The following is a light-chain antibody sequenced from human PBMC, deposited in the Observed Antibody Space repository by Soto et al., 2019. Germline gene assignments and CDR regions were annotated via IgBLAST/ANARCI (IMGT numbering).Light chain of an antibody. V-gene: IGLV2-14*01. CDR1: SSDVGGYKF. J-gene: IGLJ2*01. CDR3: SSYTSSSTLV. CDR2: DVS. Sequence: QSALTQPASVSGSPGQSITISCTGTSSDVGGYKFVSWYQQYPGKAPKLMIYDVSNRPSGVSNRFSGSKSGNTASRTISGLQAEYEADYYCSSYTSSSTLVFGGGTKLTVL.